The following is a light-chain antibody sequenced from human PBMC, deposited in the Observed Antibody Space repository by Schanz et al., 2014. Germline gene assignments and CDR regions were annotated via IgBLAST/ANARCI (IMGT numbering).Light chain of an antibody. V-gene: IGKV3-11*01. CDR1: QSVGRY. CDR2: DAS. CDR3: QQLNSYPQLT. J-gene: IGKJ4*01. Sequence: EIVLTQSPATLSLSPGEGATLSCRASQSVGRYLAWYQQKPGQAPRLLIYDASNRATGIPARFSGSGSGTDFTLTISHLQPEDFATYYCQQLNSYPQLTFGGGTKVEIK.